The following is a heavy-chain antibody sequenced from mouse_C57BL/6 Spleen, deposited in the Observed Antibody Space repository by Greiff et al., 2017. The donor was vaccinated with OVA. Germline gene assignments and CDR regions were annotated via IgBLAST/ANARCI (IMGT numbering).Heavy chain of an antibody. D-gene: IGHD2-5*01. CDR3: ARADYSNWYFDV. J-gene: IGHJ1*03. CDR2: ISYDGSN. CDR1: GYSITSGYY. Sequence: ESGPGLVKPSQSLSLTCSVTGYSITSGYYWNWIRQFPGNKLEWMGYISYDGSNNYNPSLKNRISITRDTSKNQFFLKLNSVTTEDTATYYCARADYSNWYFDVWGTGTTVTVSS. V-gene: IGHV3-6*01.